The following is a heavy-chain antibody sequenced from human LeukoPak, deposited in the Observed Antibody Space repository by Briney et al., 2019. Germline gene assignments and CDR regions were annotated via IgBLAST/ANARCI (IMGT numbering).Heavy chain of an antibody. V-gene: IGHV1-2*06. CDR1: GYTFTGYH. J-gene: IGHJ4*02. CDR2: INPYSGDT. Sequence: PGASVKVSCKASGYTFTGYHIHWVRQAPGQGLEWMGRINPYSGDTNFAQKFQGRVTMTRDTSITTAYVDLSSLTPDDTAVYFCARDQGSLTRSWYTGYWGQGTQVTVSS. D-gene: IGHD6-13*01. CDR3: ARDQGSLTRSWYTGY.